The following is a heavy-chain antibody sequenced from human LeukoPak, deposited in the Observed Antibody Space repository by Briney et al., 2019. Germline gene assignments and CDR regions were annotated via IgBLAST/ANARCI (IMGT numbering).Heavy chain of an antibody. CDR3: ARTQYYYYYYMDV. J-gene: IGHJ6*03. V-gene: IGHV4-61*02. Sequence: SETLSLTCTVPGGSISSGSYYWSWIRQPAGKGLEWIGRIYTSGSTNYNPSLKSRVTISVDTSKNQFSLKLSSVTAADTAVYYCARTQYYYYYYMDVWGKGTTVTVSS. CDR1: GGSISSGSYY. CDR2: IYTSGST.